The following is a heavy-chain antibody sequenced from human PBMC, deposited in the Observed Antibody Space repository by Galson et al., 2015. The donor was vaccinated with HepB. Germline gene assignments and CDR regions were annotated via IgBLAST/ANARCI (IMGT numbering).Heavy chain of an antibody. J-gene: IGHJ6*02. V-gene: IGHV3-48*03. CDR1: GFTFSSYE. Sequence: SLRLSCAASGFTFSSYEMNWVRQAPGKGLEWVSYISSSGSTIYYADSVKGRFTISRDNAKNSLYLQMNSLRAEDTAVYYCARYSRRGYSYGYSNYYYGMDVWGQGTLVTVSS. D-gene: IGHD5-18*01. CDR3: ARYSRRGYSYGYSNYYYGMDV. CDR2: ISSSGSTI.